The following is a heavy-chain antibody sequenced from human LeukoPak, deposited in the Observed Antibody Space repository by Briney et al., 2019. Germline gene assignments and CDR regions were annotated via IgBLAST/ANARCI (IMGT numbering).Heavy chain of an antibody. V-gene: IGHV1-2*02. J-gene: IGHJ4*02. D-gene: IGHD2-8*01. CDR2: INPHSGDT. CDR1: EYTFTGYY. CDR3: ARWGGHCTSGLCYYFDC. Sequence: ASVKVSCKASEYTFTGYYLHWVRQAPGQGLEWIGWINPHSGDTDYAQKFQGRVTMTRDTSISTAYMELSRLRSDDTAVYYCARWGGHCTSGLCYYFDCWGQGTLVTVSS.